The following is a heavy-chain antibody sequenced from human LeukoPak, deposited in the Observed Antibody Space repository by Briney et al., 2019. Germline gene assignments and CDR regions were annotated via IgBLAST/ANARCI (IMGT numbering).Heavy chain of an antibody. CDR1: GGSISNYY. D-gene: IGHD6-13*01. Sequence: SETLSLTCTVSGGSISNYYWSWVRQPPGKGLEWIGYIYYSGSSNYNPSLKSRVTISVDTSKNQFSLKLSSVTAADTAVYYCARHWETSSWYVDYWGQGTLVTVSS. CDR2: IYYSGSS. CDR3: ARHWETSSWYVDY. V-gene: IGHV4-59*08. J-gene: IGHJ4*02.